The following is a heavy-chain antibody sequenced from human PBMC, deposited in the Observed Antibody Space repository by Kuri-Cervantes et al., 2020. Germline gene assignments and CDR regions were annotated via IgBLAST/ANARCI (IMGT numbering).Heavy chain of an antibody. CDR2: IKSKTDGGTT. Sequence: GESLKISCAASGFTFSNAWMSWVRQAPGKGLEWVGRIKSKTDGGTTDYAAPVKGRFTISRDNSKSTLYLQMNSLRAEDTAVYYCARDKGFGELSQYGMDVWGQGTTVTVSS. CDR1: GFTFSNAW. CDR3: ARDKGFGELSQYGMDV. V-gene: IGHV3-15*01. D-gene: IGHD3-10*01. J-gene: IGHJ6*02.